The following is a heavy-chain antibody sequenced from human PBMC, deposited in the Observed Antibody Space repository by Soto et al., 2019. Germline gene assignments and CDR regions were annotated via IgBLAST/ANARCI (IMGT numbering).Heavy chain of an antibody. CDR1: GGSISSGGYY. J-gene: IGHJ5*02. Sequence: QVQLQESGPRLVKPSQTLSLTCTVSGGSISSGGYYWNWMRQHPGKGLEWIGYIYYSGSTYYNPSLKSRVTISVDTSKNQFSLKLSSVTAADTAVYYCASRYSGYDWRLLGFDPWGQGTLVTVSS. V-gene: IGHV4-31*03. CDR3: ASRYSGYDWRLLGFDP. D-gene: IGHD5-12*01. CDR2: IYYSGST.